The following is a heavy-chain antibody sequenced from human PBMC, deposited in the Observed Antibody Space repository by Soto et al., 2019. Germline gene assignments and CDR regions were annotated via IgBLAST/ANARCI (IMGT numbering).Heavy chain of an antibody. CDR2: INPETGGT. D-gene: IGHD2-2*01. CDR1: GYTFTGYY. V-gene: IGHV1-2*06. CDR3: ARERYQVISDGMDV. J-gene: IGHJ6*02. Sequence: ASVKVSCKASGYTFTGYYVHWVREAPGQGLEWMGRINPETGGTSYAQKSQGRVTLSRDTSINTAYLELSRLRFDDAAVYFCARERYQVISDGMDVWGQGTTVTVSS.